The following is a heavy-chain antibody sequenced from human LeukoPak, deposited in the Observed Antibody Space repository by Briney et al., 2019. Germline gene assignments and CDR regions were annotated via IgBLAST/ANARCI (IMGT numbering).Heavy chain of an antibody. Sequence: GGSLRLSCAASGFTFSSYAMSWVRQAPGKGLEWVSAISGSGGGTYYADSVKGRFTISRDNSKKILYLQMNSLRVEDTALYYCAKERDSSGYFDYWAREPWSPPP. CDR1: GFTFSSYA. J-gene: IGHJ4*02. CDR3: AKERDSSGYFDY. CDR2: ISGSGGGT. V-gene: IGHV3-23*01. D-gene: IGHD3-22*01.